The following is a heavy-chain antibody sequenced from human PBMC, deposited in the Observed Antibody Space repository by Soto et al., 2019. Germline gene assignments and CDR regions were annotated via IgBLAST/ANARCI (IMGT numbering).Heavy chain of an antibody. D-gene: IGHD2-15*01. V-gene: IGHV1-24*01. J-gene: IGHJ1*01. CDR3: ATDLKPVVVVRTPEFQH. CDR2: FDPEDGEI. CDR1: GYTLTELS. Sequence: ASVKVSCKVSGYTLTELSMHWVRQAPGKGLEWMGGFDPEDGEIIYAQKFQGRVTMTEDTSTDTAYMELSSLRSEDTAVYYCATDLKPVVVVRTPEFQHWGQGTLVTVSS.